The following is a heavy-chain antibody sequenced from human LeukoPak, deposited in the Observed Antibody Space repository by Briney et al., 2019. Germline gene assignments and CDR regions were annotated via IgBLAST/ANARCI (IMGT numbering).Heavy chain of an antibody. J-gene: IGHJ4*02. CDR2: ISSSSSYI. CDR1: GFTFSSYS. CDR3: ARGPPGDQLRFDY. D-gene: IGHD2-21*01. Sequence: GGSLRLSLASSGFTFSSYSMNWGRQAPGKGLGWGSSISSSSSYIYYADSVKGRFTISRDNAKKSLYLQMNSLRAEDTAVYYCARGPPGDQLRFDYWGQGTLVTVSS. V-gene: IGHV3-21*01.